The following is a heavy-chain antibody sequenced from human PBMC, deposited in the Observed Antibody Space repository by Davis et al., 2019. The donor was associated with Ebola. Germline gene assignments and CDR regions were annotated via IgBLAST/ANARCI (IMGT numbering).Heavy chain of an antibody. CDR1: GYTFTSYA. CDR3: ARAQFPTTSDH. CDR2: INAGNGNT. Sequence: ASVKVSCKASGYTFTSYAMHWVRQAPGQRLEWMGWINAGNGNTKYSQKFQGRVAMTTDTSTNTAYMEVGSLRSDDTAVYYCARAQFPTTSDHWGQGTLVTVSS. V-gene: IGHV1-3*01. J-gene: IGHJ4*02. D-gene: IGHD1-1*01.